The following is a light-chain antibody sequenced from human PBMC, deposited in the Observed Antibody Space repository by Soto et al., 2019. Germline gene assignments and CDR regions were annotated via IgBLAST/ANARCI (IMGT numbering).Light chain of an antibody. V-gene: IGKV2-30*02. CDR2: KVS. CDR1: QIILHSDGIAY. CDR3: MLAAHLLWT. J-gene: IGKJ1*01. Sequence: VTRGQPAAISCTANQIILHSDGIAYFSWFQQRPGQSPRRLIYKVSNRDPGVPDRFSGSGSGTDFTLNIIILQAEDVVFYSSMLAAHLLWTFADGTKVDI.